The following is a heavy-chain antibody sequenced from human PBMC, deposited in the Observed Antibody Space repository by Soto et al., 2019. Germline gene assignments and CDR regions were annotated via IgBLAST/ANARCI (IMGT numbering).Heavy chain of an antibody. J-gene: IGHJ4*02. V-gene: IGHV3-7*01. D-gene: IGHD3-10*01. CDR3: ARSTMVRGVIIND. CDR1: GFTLSSYW. CDR2: IKQDGSEI. Sequence: PGGSLRLSCAASGFTLSSYWMSWVRQAPGKGLEWVANIKQDGSEIFYVDSVKGRFTISRDNAKNSLYLQLNSLRAEDTAVYYCARSTMVRGVIINDWGQGTLVTVSS.